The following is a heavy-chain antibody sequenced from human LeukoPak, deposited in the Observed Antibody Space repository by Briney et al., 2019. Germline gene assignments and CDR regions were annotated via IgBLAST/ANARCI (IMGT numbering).Heavy chain of an antibody. CDR2: INPNSGGT. J-gene: IGHJ6*03. Sequence: GASVKVSCKASGYTFTGYYMHWVRQAPGQGLEWMGWINPNSGGTNYAQKFQGRVTMTRDTSISTAYMELSRLRSDDTAVYYCARRGDAITIFGVVYYYYYMDVWGKGTTVTVSS. V-gene: IGHV1-2*02. CDR1: GYTFTGYY. CDR3: ARRGDAITIFGVVYYYYYMDV. D-gene: IGHD3-3*01.